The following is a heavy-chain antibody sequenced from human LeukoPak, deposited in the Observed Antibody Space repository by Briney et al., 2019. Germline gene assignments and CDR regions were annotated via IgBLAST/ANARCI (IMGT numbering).Heavy chain of an antibody. V-gene: IGHV4-61*02. CDR1: GGSISSGSYY. CDR3: ARGIKGLRSNWFDP. Sequence: PSETPSLTCTVSGGSISSGSYYWSWIRQPAGKGLEWIGRIYTSGSTNYNPSLKSRVTISVDTSKNQFSLKLSSVTAADTAVYYCARGIKGLRSNWFDPWGQGTLVTVSS. J-gene: IGHJ5*02. CDR2: IYTSGST. D-gene: IGHD5-12*01.